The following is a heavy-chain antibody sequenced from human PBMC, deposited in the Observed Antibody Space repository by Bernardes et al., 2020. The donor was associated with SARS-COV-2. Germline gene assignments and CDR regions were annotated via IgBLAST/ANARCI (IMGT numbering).Heavy chain of an antibody. D-gene: IGHD3-22*01. CDR2: IYYSGST. CDR1: GGSISSSSYY. Sequence: SETLSLTCTVSGGSISSSSYYWGWIRQPPGKGPEWIGSIYYSGSTYYNPSLKSLITISVDPSMNQFSLNLSSVTAADTAVYYCARCVAVYYDSSGDYYYYYGMDVWCQGTTVTGSS. CDR3: ARCVAVYYDSSGDYYYYYGMDV. V-gene: IGHV4-39*01. J-gene: IGHJ6*02.